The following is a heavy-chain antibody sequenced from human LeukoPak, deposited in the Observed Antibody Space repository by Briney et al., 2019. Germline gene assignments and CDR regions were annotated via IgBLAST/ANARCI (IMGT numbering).Heavy chain of an antibody. Sequence: PGGSLRFSCAASGFTFSSYEMNWVRQAPGKGLEWVSYISSSGSTIYYADSVKGRFTISRDNSKNTLYLQMNSLRAEDTAVYYCAKGYTVTKSGQFDYWGQGTLVTVSS. J-gene: IGHJ4*02. CDR2: ISSSGSTI. V-gene: IGHV3-48*03. CDR3: AKGYTVTKSGQFDY. CDR1: GFTFSSYE. D-gene: IGHD4-17*01.